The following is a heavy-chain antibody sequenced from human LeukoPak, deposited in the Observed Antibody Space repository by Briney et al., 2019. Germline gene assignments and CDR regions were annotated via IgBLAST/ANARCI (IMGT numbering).Heavy chain of an antibody. CDR3: ARGLVVGENYFDY. Sequence: SVKVSCKASGYTFTSYGISWVRQAPGQGLEWMGGIIPIFGTANYAQKFQGRVTITADESTSTAYMELSSLRSEDTAVYYCARGLVVGENYFDYWGQGTLVTVSS. CDR2: IIPIFGTA. J-gene: IGHJ4*02. D-gene: IGHD2-2*01. CDR1: GYTFTSYG. V-gene: IGHV1-69*13.